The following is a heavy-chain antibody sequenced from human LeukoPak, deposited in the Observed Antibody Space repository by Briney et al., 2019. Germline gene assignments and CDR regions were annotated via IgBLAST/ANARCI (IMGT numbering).Heavy chain of an antibody. CDR2: IKQDGSEK. CDR3: ARVVTVTDYYYGMDV. V-gene: IGHV3-7*01. CDR1: GFTFSSYW. Sequence: GGSLRLSCAASGFTFSSYWMSWVRRAPGKGLEWGANIKQDGSEKYYVDSVKGRFTISRDNAKNSLYLQMNSLRAEDTAVYYCARVVTVTDYYYGMDVWGQGTTVTVSS. J-gene: IGHJ6*02. D-gene: IGHD4-17*01.